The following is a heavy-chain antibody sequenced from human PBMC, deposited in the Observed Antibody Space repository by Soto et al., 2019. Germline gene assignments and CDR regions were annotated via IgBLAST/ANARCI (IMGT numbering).Heavy chain of an antibody. J-gene: IGHJ3*02. CDR1: GGTFSSYT. CDR3: AIDTTRIGVAGDAFDI. Sequence: SVKVSCKASGGTFSSYTISWVRQAPGQGLEWMGRIIPILGIANYAQKFQGRVTMTGAKSTSTAYMELSSLRSEDTAVYYCAIDTTRIGVAGDAFDIWGQGKMVTVSS. D-gene: IGHD6-19*01. CDR2: IIPILGIA. V-gene: IGHV1-69*04.